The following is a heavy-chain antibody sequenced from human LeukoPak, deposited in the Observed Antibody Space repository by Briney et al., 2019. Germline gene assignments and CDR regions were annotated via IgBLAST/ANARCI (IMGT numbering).Heavy chain of an antibody. Sequence: SVKVSCNASGGTFSSYAISWVRHAPGQGLEWMGGIIPIFGTANYAQKFQGRVTITADESTSTAYMELSSLRSEDTAVYYCARDEDGSGYDFGYWGQGTLVTVSS. J-gene: IGHJ4*02. CDR1: GGTFSSYA. CDR3: ARDEDGSGYDFGY. D-gene: IGHD5-12*01. V-gene: IGHV1-69*13. CDR2: IIPIFGTA.